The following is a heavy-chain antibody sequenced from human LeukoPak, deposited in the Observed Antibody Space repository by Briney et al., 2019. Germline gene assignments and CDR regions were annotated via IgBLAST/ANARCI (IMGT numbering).Heavy chain of an antibody. V-gene: IGHV1-69*05. J-gene: IGHJ6*03. CDR1: GGTFSSYA. D-gene: IGHD5-24*01. CDR3: AREEVAMAYYYYMDV. Sequence: SVKVSCKASGGTFSSYAISWVRQAPGQGLEWMGGIIPIFGTANYAQKFQGRVTITTDESTSTAYMELSSLRSEDTAVYYCAREEVAMAYYYYMDVWGNGTTVTVSS. CDR2: IIPIFGTA.